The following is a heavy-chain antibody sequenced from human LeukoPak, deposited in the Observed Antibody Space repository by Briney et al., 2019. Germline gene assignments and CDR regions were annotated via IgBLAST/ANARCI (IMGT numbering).Heavy chain of an antibody. J-gene: IGHJ6*03. CDR2: IYHSGST. D-gene: IGHD3-10*01. V-gene: IGHV4-38-2*02. CDR3: ARAAGDSPPYYYYMDV. CDR1: GYPISSGYY. Sequence: SETLSLTCTVSGYPISSGYYWGWIRQPPGKGLEWIGSIYHSGSTYYNPSLKSRVTISVDTSKNQFSLKLSSVTAADTAVYYCARAAGDSPPYYYYMDVWGKGTTVTVSS.